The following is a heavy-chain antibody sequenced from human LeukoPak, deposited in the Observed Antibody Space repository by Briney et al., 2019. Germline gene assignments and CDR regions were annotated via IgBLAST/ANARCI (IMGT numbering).Heavy chain of an antibody. D-gene: IGHD3-9*01. CDR1: GYSFTSYW. CDR2: IYPGDSDT. J-gene: IGHJ5*02. V-gene: IGHV5-51*01. CDR3: ARHTYDILTGYYLGFRFDP. Sequence: GLSLKISCKGSGYSFTSYWIGWVRQMPRKGLEWMGIIYPGDSDTRYSPSFQGQVTISADKSISTAYLQWSSLKASDTAMYYCARHTYDILTGYYLGFRFDPWGQGTLVTVSS.